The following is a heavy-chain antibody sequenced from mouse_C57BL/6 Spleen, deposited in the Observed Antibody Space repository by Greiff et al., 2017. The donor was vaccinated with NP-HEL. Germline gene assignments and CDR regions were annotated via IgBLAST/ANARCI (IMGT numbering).Heavy chain of an antibody. J-gene: IGHJ2*01. Sequence: VQLKQSGPELVKPGASVKMSCKASGYTFTDYNMHWVKQSHGKSLEWIGYINPNNGGTSYNQKFKGKATLTVNKSSSTAYMELRSLTSEDSAVYYCARTYGSSPLDYWGQGTTLTVSS. D-gene: IGHD1-1*01. CDR1: GYTFTDYN. V-gene: IGHV1-22*01. CDR3: ARTYGSSPLDY. CDR2: INPNNGGT.